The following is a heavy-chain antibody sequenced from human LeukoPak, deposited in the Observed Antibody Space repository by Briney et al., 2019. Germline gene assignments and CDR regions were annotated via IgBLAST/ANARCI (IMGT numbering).Heavy chain of an antibody. Sequence: EASVKVSCKASGYTFTGYYMHWVRQAPGQGLEWMGWINPASGGTVYAQKFEGRVTMTRDTSISTTYMELSRLRSDDTAVYYCARIENRSGYTLIDYWGQGTLVTVSS. CDR2: INPASGGT. V-gene: IGHV1-2*02. CDR3: ARIENRSGYTLIDY. CDR1: GYTFTGYY. J-gene: IGHJ4*02. D-gene: IGHD3-22*01.